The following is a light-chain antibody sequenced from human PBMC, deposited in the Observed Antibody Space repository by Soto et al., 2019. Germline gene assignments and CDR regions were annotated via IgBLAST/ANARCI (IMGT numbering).Light chain of an antibody. CDR1: QSVLYSSNNKNY. J-gene: IGKJ4*01. CDR2: WAS. Sequence: DIVMTQSPDSLAVSLGERATINCKSSQSVLYSSNNKNYLAWYQQKPGQPPKLLIYWASTRESGVPDRFSGSGSATDLTLTISSLQAEDVAVDYCQQYSTTPPHTFGGGTKVEIK. CDR3: QQYSTTPPHT. V-gene: IGKV4-1*01.